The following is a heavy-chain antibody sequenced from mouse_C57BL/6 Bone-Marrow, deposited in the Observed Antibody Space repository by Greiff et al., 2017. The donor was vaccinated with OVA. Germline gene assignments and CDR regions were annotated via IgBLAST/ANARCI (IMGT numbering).Heavy chain of an antibody. CDR1: GFSLTSYG. CDR3: AKAVTTVPYWYFDV. D-gene: IGHD1-1*01. V-gene: IGHV2-5*01. Sequence: QVQLQQSGPGLVQPSQSLSITCTVSGFSLTSYGVHWVRQSPGKGLEWLGVIWRGGSTDYNAAFMSRLSITKDNPKSQVFFKMNSLQADDTAIYYCAKAVTTVPYWYFDVWGTGTTVTVSS. CDR2: IWRGGST. J-gene: IGHJ1*03.